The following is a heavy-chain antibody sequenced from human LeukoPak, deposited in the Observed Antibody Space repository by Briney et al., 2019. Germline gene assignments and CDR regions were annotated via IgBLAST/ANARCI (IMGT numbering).Heavy chain of an antibody. D-gene: IGHD5-12*01. CDR1: GYTFTGYY. J-gene: IGHJ4*02. CDR3: ARDFGRYSGYDFDF. V-gene: IGHV1-2*02. Sequence: ASVKVSRKASGYTFTGYYVHWLRQAPGQGLEWVAWINPNSGATNYAPKFQGRVTLTRDTSITTAYMEVSRLRSDDTAVYYCARDFGRYSGYDFDFWGQGTLVTVSS. CDR2: INPNSGAT.